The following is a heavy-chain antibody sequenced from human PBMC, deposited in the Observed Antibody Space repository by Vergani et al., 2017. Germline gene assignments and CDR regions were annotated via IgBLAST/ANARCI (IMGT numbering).Heavy chain of an antibody. V-gene: IGHV3-23*01. CDR3: ARAGIVGVTATLDY. CDR1: GFTFSSYD. CDR2: ISGSGGST. Sequence: EVQLLESGGGLVKPGGSLRLSCAASGFTFSSYDMSWVRQAPGKGLEWVSAISGSGGSTYYADTVKGRFTISRDNSKNTLYLQMNSLRAEDTAVYYCARAGIVGVTATLDYWGQGTLVTVSS. D-gene: IGHD2-21*02. J-gene: IGHJ4*02.